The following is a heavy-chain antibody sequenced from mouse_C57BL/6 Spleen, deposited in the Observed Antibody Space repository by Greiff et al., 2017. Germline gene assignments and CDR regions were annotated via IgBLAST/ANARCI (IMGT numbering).Heavy chain of an antibody. CDR1: GYTFTSYW. CDR3: ARFLYDGYPYYAMDY. D-gene: IGHD2-3*01. Sequence: VQLQQPGAELVKPGASVKLSCKASGYTFTSYWMQWVKQRPGQGLEWIGEIDPSDSYTNYNQKFKGKATLTVDTSSSTAYMQLSSLTSEDSAVYYCARFLYDGYPYYAMDYWGQGTSVTVSS. CDR2: IDPSDSYT. V-gene: IGHV1-50*01. J-gene: IGHJ4*01.